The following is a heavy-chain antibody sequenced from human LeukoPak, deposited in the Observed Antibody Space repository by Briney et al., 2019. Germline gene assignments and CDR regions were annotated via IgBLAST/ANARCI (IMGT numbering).Heavy chain of an antibody. Sequence: GGSLRLSCAASGFTFDDYGMSWGRQAPGKGLEWVSGINWNGGSTGYADSVKGRFTISRDNAKNSLYLQMNSLRAEDTALYYCARRRGSYYRTWFDPWGQGTLVTVSS. CDR3: ARRRGSYYRTWFDP. V-gene: IGHV3-20*04. D-gene: IGHD1-26*01. J-gene: IGHJ5*02. CDR2: INWNGGST. CDR1: GFTFDDYG.